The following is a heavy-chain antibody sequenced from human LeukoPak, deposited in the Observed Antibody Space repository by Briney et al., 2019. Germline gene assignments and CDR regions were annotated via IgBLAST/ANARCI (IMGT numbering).Heavy chain of an antibody. CDR3: ARDGDNRGWHTEDY. Sequence: PSQTLSLTCAVYGGSLSGYYWSWIRQPPGQGLEWIGEINHSGSTNYNPSLTSRVTISLDTSKNQFSLKLSYVTAADTAVYYCARDGDNRGWHTEDYWGQGTLVTVSS. V-gene: IGHV4-34*01. J-gene: IGHJ4*02. CDR2: INHSGST. D-gene: IGHD6-19*01. CDR1: GGSLSGYY.